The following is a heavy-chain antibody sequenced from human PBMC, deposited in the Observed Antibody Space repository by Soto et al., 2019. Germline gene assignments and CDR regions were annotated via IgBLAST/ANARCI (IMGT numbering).Heavy chain of an antibody. D-gene: IGHD3-3*01. CDR1: GFTFSSYA. J-gene: IGHJ6*03. Sequence: GGSLRLSCAASGFTFSSYAMSWVRQAPGKGLEWVSAISGSGGSTYYADSVKGRFTISRDNSKNTLYLQMNSLRAEDTAVYYCAKAGYDFWSGYHYYYYYMDVWGKGTTVTVSS. V-gene: IGHV3-23*01. CDR3: AKAGYDFWSGYHYYYYYMDV. CDR2: ISGSGGST.